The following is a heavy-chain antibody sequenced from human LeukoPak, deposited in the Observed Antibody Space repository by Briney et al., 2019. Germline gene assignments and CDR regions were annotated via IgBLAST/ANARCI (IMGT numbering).Heavy chain of an antibody. Sequence: SETLSLTCTVSGGSISSYYWSWIRQPPGKGLEWIGYIYYSGSTNYNPSLKSRVTISVDTSKNQFSLKLSSVTAADTAVYYCARDVQAGTTAFDIWGQGTMVTVSS. CDR2: IYYSGST. D-gene: IGHD6-13*01. CDR3: ARDVQAGTTAFDI. CDR1: GGSISSYY. J-gene: IGHJ3*02. V-gene: IGHV4-59*01.